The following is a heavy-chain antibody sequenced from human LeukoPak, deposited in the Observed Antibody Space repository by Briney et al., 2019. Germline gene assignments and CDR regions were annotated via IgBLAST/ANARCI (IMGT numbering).Heavy chain of an antibody. J-gene: IGHJ4*02. Sequence: ASVKVSCKASGYTFTSYYMHWVRQAPGQGLEWMGWINPNSGGTNYAQKFQGRVTMTRDTSISTAYMELSRLRSDDTAVYYCARDQSSSWTSDYWGQGTLVTVSS. D-gene: IGHD6-13*01. CDR2: INPNSGGT. CDR3: ARDQSSSWTSDY. CDR1: GYTFTSYY. V-gene: IGHV1-2*02.